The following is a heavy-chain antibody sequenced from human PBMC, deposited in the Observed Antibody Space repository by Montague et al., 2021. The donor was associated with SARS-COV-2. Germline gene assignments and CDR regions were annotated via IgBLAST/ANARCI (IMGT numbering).Heavy chain of an antibody. CDR1: GGSISSYHHY. J-gene: IGHJ4*02. V-gene: IGHV4-34*01. CDR3: ARGARQGYGFRLGSFDY. CDR2: INHSGST. D-gene: IGHD3-10*01. Sequence: SETLSLTCTVSGGSISSYHHYWGWIRQPPGKGLEWIGEINHSGSTNYNPSLKSRVTMSVDTSKNQFSLKLSSVTAADTAVYYCARGARQGYGFRLGSFDYWGQGTLVTVSS.